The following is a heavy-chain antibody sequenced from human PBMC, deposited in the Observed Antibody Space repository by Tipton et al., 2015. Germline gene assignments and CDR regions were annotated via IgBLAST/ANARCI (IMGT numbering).Heavy chain of an antibody. J-gene: IGHJ4*02. Sequence: QLVQSGGGLIQPGGSLRLSCAASGFTVSSNYMSWVRQAPGKGLEWVSGIGGSGDTTYYADSVKGRFTISRDNSKNTVYLQMNSLRVEDTAVYYCAKDETRTSIAVPRPRTHYFDYWGQGTLVTVSS. CDR3: AKDETRTSIAVPRPRTHYFDY. D-gene: IGHD6-6*01. V-gene: IGHV3-53*01. CDR2: IGGSGDTT. CDR1: GFTVSSNY.